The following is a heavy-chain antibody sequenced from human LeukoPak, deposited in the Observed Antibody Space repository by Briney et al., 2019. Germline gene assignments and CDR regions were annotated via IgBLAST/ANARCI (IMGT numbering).Heavy chain of an antibody. CDR3: ARDGSYCGGDCYQGFDY. V-gene: IGHV4-59*01. CDR1: GGYIGSYY. J-gene: IGHJ4*02. D-gene: IGHD2-21*02. CDR2: IYYSGST. Sequence: PSETLSLTCTVSGGYIGSYYWSWIRQPPGKGLEWIGYIYYSGSTNYNPSLKSRVTISVDTSKNQFSLKLSSVTAADTAVYYCARDGSYCGGDCYQGFDYWGQGTLVTVSS.